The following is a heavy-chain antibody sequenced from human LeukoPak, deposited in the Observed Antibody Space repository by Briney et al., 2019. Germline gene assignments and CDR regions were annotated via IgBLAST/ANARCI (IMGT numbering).Heavy chain of an antibody. CDR2: ISSSGSTI. J-gene: IGHJ4*02. CDR3: AREVAVTGTPSLDN. V-gene: IGHV3-48*03. D-gene: IGHD6-19*01. Sequence: GGSLRLSCAASGFTVSSNYMSWVRQAPGKGLEWVSYISSSGSTIYYADSVRGRFTLSRDNAKNSLYLQMNSLRVEDTAIYYCAREVAVTGTPSLDNWGQGTLVTVSS. CDR1: GFTVSSNY.